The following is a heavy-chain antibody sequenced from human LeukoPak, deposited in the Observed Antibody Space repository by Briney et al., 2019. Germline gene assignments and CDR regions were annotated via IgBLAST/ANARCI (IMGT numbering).Heavy chain of an antibody. V-gene: IGHV3-30-3*01. J-gene: IGHJ4*02. CDR2: ISYDGSNK. CDR3: ARSPFNIAAADY. CDR1: GFTFSSYA. Sequence: GRSLRLSCAASGFTFSSYAMHWVRQAPGKGLEWVAVISYDGSNKYYADSVKGRFTISRDNSKNTLYLQMNSLRADDTAVYYCARSPFNIAAADYWGQGTLVTASS. D-gene: IGHD6-13*01.